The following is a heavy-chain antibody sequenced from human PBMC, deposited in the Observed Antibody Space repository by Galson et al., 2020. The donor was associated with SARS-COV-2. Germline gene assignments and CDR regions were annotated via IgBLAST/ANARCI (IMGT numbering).Heavy chain of an antibody. CDR1: GGSISSYY. J-gene: IGHJ4*02. Sequence: SETLSLTCTVSGGSISSYYWSWIRQPPGKGLEWIGYIYYSGSTNYNPSLKSRVTISVDTSKNQFSLKLSSVTAADTAVYYCARGVGSSEDWSSFLGYCSGGSCYSVFDYWGQGTLVTVSS. V-gene: IGHV4-59*13. CDR2: IYYSGST. D-gene: IGHD2-15*01. CDR3: ARGVGSSEDWSSFLGYCSGGSCYSVFDY.